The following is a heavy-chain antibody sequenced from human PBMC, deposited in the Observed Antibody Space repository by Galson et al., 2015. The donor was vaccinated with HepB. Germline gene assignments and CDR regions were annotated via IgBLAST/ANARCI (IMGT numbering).Heavy chain of an antibody. J-gene: IGHJ4*02. CDR3: ARAPIGSGSFADY. D-gene: IGHD3-10*01. CDR2: INSNSRYI. Sequence: SLRLSCAASGFTFSSDSMTWVRQAPGQGLEWVSYINSNSRYIYYTDSMKGRFTISRDNAKNSLYLQMNSLRVEDTAVYYCARAPIGSGSFADYWGQGTLVTVSS. CDR1: GFTFSSDS. V-gene: IGHV3-21*01.